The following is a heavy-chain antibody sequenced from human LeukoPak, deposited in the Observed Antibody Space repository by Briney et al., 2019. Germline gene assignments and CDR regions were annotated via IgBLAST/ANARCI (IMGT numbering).Heavy chain of an antibody. D-gene: IGHD2-15*01. CDR1: GGSISSGGYY. V-gene: IGHV4-31*03. J-gene: IGHJ5*02. CDR2: IYYSGST. CDR3: ARGHNVVVVAATPEWFDP. Sequence: SETLSLTCTVSGGSISSGGYYWSWIRQHPGKGLEWIGYIYYSGSTYYNPSLKSRVTISVDTSKNQFSLKLSSVTAADTAVYYCARGHNVVVVAATPEWFDPWGQGTLVTVSS.